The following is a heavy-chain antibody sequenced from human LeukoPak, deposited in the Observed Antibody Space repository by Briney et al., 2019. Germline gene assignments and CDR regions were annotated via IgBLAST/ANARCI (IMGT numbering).Heavy chain of an antibody. V-gene: IGHV1-46*01. D-gene: IGHD3-22*01. J-gene: IGHJ3*02. CDR3: ARGRHYYDASDYYYEGDAFDI. Sequence: GASVKVSCKASGYTFTSHFMHWVRQAPGQGLEWMGIINPRGGSTSYTQKFQGRVTMTRDMSTSTVYMELSSLRSEDTAVYFCARGRHYYDASDYYYEGDAFDIWGQGTMVTVSS. CDR2: INPRGGST. CDR1: GYTFTSHF.